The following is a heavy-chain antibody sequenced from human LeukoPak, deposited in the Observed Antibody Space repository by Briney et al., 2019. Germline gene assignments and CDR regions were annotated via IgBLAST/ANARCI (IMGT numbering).Heavy chain of an antibody. Sequence: SQTLSLTCTVSGGSISSGSYYWSWIRQPPGKGLEWIGYIYYSGSTNYNPSLKSRVTISVDTSKNQFSLKLSSVTAADTAVYYCARSAIDDIVVVPHWFDPWGQGTLVTVSS. D-gene: IGHD2-2*01. CDR3: ARSAIDDIVVVPHWFDP. J-gene: IGHJ5*02. CDR1: GGSISSGSYY. CDR2: IYYSGST. V-gene: IGHV4-61*01.